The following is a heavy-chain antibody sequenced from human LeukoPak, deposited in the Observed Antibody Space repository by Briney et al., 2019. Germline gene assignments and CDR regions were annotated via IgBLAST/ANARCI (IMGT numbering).Heavy chain of an antibody. CDR3: ARDFAPGIAAAGTDY. J-gene: IGHJ4*02. CDR1: GYTFTSYA. CDR2: INTNTGNP. D-gene: IGHD6-13*01. V-gene: IGHV7-4-1*02. Sequence: ASAKVSCKASGYTFTSYAMNWVRQAPGQGLEWMGWINTNTGNPTYAQGFTGRFVFSLDTSVSTAYLQISSLKAEDTAVYYCARDFAPGIAAAGTDYWGQGTLVTVSS.